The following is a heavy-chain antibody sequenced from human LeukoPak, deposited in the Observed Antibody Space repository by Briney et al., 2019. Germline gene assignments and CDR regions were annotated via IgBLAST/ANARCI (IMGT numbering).Heavy chain of an antibody. CDR3: ARVRVGAAGSNFDY. D-gene: IGHD6-13*01. Sequence: SVKVSCKASGGTFSSYVISWVRQAPGQGLEWMGGIIPIFGTANYAQKFQGRVTITADESTSTAYMELSSLRSEDTAVYYCARVRVGAAGSNFDYWGQGTLVTVSS. CDR1: GGTFSSYV. V-gene: IGHV1-69*13. J-gene: IGHJ4*02. CDR2: IIPIFGTA.